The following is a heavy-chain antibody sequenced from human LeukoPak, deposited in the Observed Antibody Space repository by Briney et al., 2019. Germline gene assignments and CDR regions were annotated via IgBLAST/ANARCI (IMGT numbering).Heavy chain of an antibody. V-gene: IGHV4-59*08. Sequence: SETLSLTCTVSGGSISSYYWSWIRQPPGKGLEWIGYIYYSGSTYYNPSLKSRVTISVDTSKNQFSLKLSSVTAADTAVYYCARLPMVRGGQYYFDYWGQGTLVTVSS. D-gene: IGHD3-10*01. J-gene: IGHJ4*02. CDR1: GGSISSYY. CDR2: IYYSGST. CDR3: ARLPMVRGGQYYFDY.